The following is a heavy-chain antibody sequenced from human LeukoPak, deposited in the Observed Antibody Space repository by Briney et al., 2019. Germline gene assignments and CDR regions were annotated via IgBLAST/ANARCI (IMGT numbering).Heavy chain of an antibody. Sequence: QAGGSLRLSCAASGFTFSSYAMSWVRQAPGKGLEWVSAISGSGGSTYYADSVKGRFTISRDNSKNTLYLQMNSLRAEDTAVYYCARDLLYSSGWYSPYGMDVWGQGTTVTVSS. CDR2: ISGSGGST. CDR1: GFTFSSYA. CDR3: ARDLLYSSGWYSPYGMDV. D-gene: IGHD6-19*01. J-gene: IGHJ6*02. V-gene: IGHV3-23*01.